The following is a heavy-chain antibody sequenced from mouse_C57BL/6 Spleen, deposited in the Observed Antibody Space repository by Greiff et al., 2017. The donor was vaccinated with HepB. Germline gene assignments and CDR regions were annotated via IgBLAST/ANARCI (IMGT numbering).Heavy chain of an antibody. V-gene: IGHV3-6*01. J-gene: IGHJ3*01. Sequence: EVQLQQSGPGLVKPSQSLSLTCSVTGYSITSGYYWNWIRQFPGNKLEWMGYISYDGSNNYNPSLKNRISITRDTSKNQFFLKLNSVTTEDTATYYCARDPVYYGNLAWFAYWGQGTLVTVSA. CDR3: ARDPVYYGNLAWFAY. D-gene: IGHD2-1*01. CDR1: GYSITSGYY. CDR2: ISYDGSN.